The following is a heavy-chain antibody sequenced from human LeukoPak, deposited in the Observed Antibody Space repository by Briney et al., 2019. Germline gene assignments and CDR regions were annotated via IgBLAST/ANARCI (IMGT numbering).Heavy chain of an antibody. V-gene: IGHV3-23*01. CDR2: ISGSGGST. CDR3: AKDGWFGGLLTPSYYYGMDV. J-gene: IGHJ6*02. Sequence: PGGSLRLSCAASGFTFSSYAMSWVRQAPGKGLEWVSAISGSGGSTYYADSVKGRFTISRDNSKNTLYLQMNSLRAEDTAVYYCAKDGWFGGLLTPSYYYGMDVWGQGTTVTVSS. D-gene: IGHD3-10*01. CDR1: GFTFSSYA.